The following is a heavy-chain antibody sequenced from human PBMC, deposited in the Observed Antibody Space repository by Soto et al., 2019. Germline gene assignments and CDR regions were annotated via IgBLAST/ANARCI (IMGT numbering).Heavy chain of an antibody. CDR2: IIPIFGTA. Sequence: QVQLVQSGAEVKKPGSSVKVSCKASGGTFSSYAISWVRQAPGQGLEWMGGIIPIFGTANYAQKFQGRVTITADESTSTADMELSSLRAEDTAVYYCARVRGNIVATGIFDYWGQGTLVTVSS. CDR3: ARVRGNIVATGIFDY. V-gene: IGHV1-69*01. D-gene: IGHD5-12*01. CDR1: GGTFSSYA. J-gene: IGHJ4*02.